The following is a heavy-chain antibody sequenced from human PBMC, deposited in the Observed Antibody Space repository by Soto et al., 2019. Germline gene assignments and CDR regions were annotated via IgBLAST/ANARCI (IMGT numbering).Heavy chain of an antibody. Sequence: SLRLPCAASGFTFSSFWMRWVRQAPGKGLEWVSAISGSWGSTYYADSVKGRFIISRDNSENTLFLQMNSLRAEDTAVYYCTKAGFVAARPSPDAWGQGTLVTVSS. CDR2: ISGSWGST. CDR1: GFTFSSFW. J-gene: IGHJ5*02. V-gene: IGHV3-23*01. CDR3: TKAGFVAARPSPDA. D-gene: IGHD6-6*01.